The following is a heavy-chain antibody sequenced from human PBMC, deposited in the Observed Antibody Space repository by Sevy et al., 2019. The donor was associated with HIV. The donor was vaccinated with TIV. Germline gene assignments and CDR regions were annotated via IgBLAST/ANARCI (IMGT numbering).Heavy chain of an antibody. CDR2: ISWNSGSI. CDR3: AKVNRGPYCSGGSCYSNDAFDI. Sequence: GGSLGLSCAASGFTFDDYAMHWVRQAPGKGLEWVSGISWNSGSIGYADSVKGRFTISRDNAKNSLYLQMNSLRAEDTALYYCAKVNRGPYCSGGSCYSNDAFDIWGQGTMVTVSS. CDR1: GFTFDDYA. J-gene: IGHJ3*02. D-gene: IGHD2-15*01. V-gene: IGHV3-9*01.